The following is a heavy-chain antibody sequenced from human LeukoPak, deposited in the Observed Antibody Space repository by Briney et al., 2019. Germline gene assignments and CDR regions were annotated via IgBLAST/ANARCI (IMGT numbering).Heavy chain of an antibody. J-gene: IGHJ5*02. CDR2: VSYSGST. CDR3: ARDEGDYGDLFWFDP. D-gene: IGHD4-17*01. CDR1: GGSISSYY. Sequence: PSETLSLTCTVSGGSISSYYWSWIRQPPGKGLEWIGYVSYSGSTNYNPSLKSRVTISVDTSKNQFSLKLSSVTAADTAVYYCARDEGDYGDLFWFDPWGQGTLVTVSS. V-gene: IGHV4-59*01.